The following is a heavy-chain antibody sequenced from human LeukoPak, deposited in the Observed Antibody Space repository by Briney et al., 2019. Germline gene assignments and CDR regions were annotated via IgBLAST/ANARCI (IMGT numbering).Heavy chain of an antibody. CDR3: ANGPTIAVAADWYFDL. V-gene: IGHV3-9*01. Sequence: PGRSLRLSCAASGFTFDDYAMHWVRQAPGKGLEWVSGISWNSGSIGYADSVKGRFTISRDNAKNSLYLQMNSLRAEDTALYYCANGPTIAVAADWYFDLWGRGTLVTVSS. D-gene: IGHD6-19*01. CDR2: ISWNSGSI. J-gene: IGHJ2*01. CDR1: GFTFDDYA.